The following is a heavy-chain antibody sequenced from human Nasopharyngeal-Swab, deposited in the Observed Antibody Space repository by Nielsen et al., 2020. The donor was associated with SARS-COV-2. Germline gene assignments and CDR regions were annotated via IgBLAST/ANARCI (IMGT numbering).Heavy chain of an antibody. J-gene: IGHJ6*02. V-gene: IGHV4-34*01. Sequence: SETLSLTCAVYGGSFSGYYWSWIRQPPGKGLEWIGEINHSGSTNYNPSLKSRVTIPVDTSKNQFSLKLSSVTAADTAVYYCARDESWRYYYGMDVWGQGTTVTVSS. D-gene: IGHD1-1*01. CDR1: GGSFSGYY. CDR2: INHSGST. CDR3: ARDESWRYYYGMDV.